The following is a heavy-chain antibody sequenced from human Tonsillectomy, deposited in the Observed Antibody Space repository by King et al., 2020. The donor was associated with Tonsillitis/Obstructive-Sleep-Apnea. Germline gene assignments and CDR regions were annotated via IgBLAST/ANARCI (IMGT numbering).Heavy chain of an antibody. D-gene: IGHD1-1*01. Sequence: VQLVESGPGLVKPSETLSLTCTVSAASIRSYSWSWIRQPPGKGLEWIGYIYNSGRTNYNPSLKSRVTISVDTSKNQFSLKLSSVTAGDTAVYYCARATVGTTVDYWGQGILVTVSS. J-gene: IGHJ4*02. CDR1: AASIRSYS. CDR3: ARATVGTTVDY. V-gene: IGHV4-59*01. CDR2: IYNSGRT.